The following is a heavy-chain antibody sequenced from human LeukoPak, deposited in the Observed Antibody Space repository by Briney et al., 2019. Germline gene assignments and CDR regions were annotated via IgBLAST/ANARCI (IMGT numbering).Heavy chain of an antibody. CDR2: INHSGST. V-gene: IGHV4-34*01. J-gene: IGHJ3*02. Sequence: SETLSLTCAVYGGSFSGYYWSWIRQPPGKGLEWIGEINHSGSTNYNPSLKSRVTISVDTSKNQFSLKLSSVTAADTAVYYCAMGLLWFGESDAFDIWGQGTMVTVSS. CDR3: AMGLLWFGESDAFDI. D-gene: IGHD3-10*01. CDR1: GGSFSGYY.